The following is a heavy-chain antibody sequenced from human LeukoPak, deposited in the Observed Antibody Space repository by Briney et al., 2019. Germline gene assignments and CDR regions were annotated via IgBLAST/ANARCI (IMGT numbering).Heavy chain of an antibody. D-gene: IGHD3-10*01. V-gene: IGHV4-39*02. CDR2: IYFSENT. Sequence: SETLSLTCIVSGGSISSGNFYWGWLRQPPGKGLEWIGSIYFSENTYYNPSLKSRVTISVDTSKNHFSLTLNSVTAADTAVYYCARTRYYYNSRSYGAPYYFDYWGQGTLVTVSS. J-gene: IGHJ4*02. CDR1: GGSISSGNFY. CDR3: ARTRYYYNSRSYGAPYYFDY.